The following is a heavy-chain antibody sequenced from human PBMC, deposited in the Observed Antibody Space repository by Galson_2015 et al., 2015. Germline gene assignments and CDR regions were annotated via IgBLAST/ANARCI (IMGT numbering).Heavy chain of an antibody. CDR1: GGSISSSNW. D-gene: IGHD3-10*01. J-gene: IGHJ5*02. Sequence: SETLSLTCAVSGGSISSSNWWSWVRQPPGKGLEWIGEIYHSGSTNYNPSLKSRATISVDKSKNQFSLKLSSVTAADTAVYYCARRAAYPPMAFDPWGQGTLVTVSS. CDR3: ARRAAYPPMAFDP. CDR2: IYHSGST. V-gene: IGHV4-4*02.